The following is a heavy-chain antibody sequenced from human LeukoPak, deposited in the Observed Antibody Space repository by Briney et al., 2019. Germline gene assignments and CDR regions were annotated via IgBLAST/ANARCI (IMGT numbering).Heavy chain of an antibody. Sequence: GASVKVSCKASGYTFTAYYMHWVRQAPGQGLEWMGWINPNSGGTNYAQKFQGRVTMTRDTSISTVYMELSRLRSDDTAVYYCARGTNIVVVPVATPSAVDPWGQGTLVTVSS. CDR2: INPNSGGT. D-gene: IGHD2-2*01. CDR1: GYTFTAYY. V-gene: IGHV1-2*02. CDR3: ARGTNIVVVPVATPSAVDP. J-gene: IGHJ5*02.